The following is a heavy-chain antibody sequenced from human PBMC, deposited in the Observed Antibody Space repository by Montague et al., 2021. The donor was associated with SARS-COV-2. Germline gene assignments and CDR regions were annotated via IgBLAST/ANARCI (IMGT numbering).Heavy chain of an antibody. D-gene: IGHD3-3*01. V-gene: IGHV4-31*03. CDR2: IYYSGST. J-gene: IGHJ6*02. CDR1: GGSISSRSYY. CDR3: ARVLSHRAIFGVVIINGMDV. Sequence: TLSLTCTVSGGSISSRSYYWGWIRQHPGKGLEWIGHIYYSGSTYYNPSLKSRVTISVDTSKSQFSLKLSSVTAADTAVYYCARVLSHRAIFGVVIINGMDVWGQGTTVTVSS.